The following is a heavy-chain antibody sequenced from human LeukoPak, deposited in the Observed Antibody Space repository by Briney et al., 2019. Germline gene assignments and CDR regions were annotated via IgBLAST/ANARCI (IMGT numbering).Heavy chain of an antibody. CDR1: GFTFSSYE. V-gene: IGHV3-23*01. J-gene: IGHJ4*02. CDR3: AKDVGYYDILTGYQPLGYFDY. Sequence: GGSLRLSCAASGFTFSSYEMNWVRQAPGKGLEWVSAISRSGGSTAYADSVKGRFTISRDNSKNTLYLQMNSLRAEDTAVYYCAKDVGYYDILTGYQPLGYFDYWGQGTLVTVSS. D-gene: IGHD3-9*01. CDR2: ISRSGGST.